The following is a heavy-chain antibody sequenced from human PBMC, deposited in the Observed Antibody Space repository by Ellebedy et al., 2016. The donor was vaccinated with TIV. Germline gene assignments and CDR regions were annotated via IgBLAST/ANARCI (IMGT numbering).Heavy chain of an antibody. CDR3: AREMGYCSGGSCYARLYYYNGMDV. CDR2: ISSSRTTI. V-gene: IGHV3-48*01. Sequence: PGGSLRLSCAASGFTFSSSSMNWVRQAPGKVLEWVSYISSSRTTIYYADSVKGRFTISRDNAKNALYLQMNSLRVEDTSVYYCAREMGYCSGGSCYARLYYYNGMDVWGQGTTVTVSS. D-gene: IGHD2-15*01. CDR1: GFTFSSSS. J-gene: IGHJ6*02.